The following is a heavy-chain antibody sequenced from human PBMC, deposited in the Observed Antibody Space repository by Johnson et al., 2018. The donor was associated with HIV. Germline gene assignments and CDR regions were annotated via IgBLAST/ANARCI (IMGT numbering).Heavy chain of an antibody. J-gene: IGHJ3*02. V-gene: IGHV3-64*07. CDR3: ARDRQGGYSYGTVDAFDI. Sequence: VQLVESGGGLVQPGGSLRLSCAASGFTFSSYAMHWVRQAPGKGLEYVSAISSNGGSTYYADSVKGRFTISRDSSKNTVYLQMNSLGPDDTAVYYCARDRQGGYSYGTVDAFDIWGQGTMVTVSS. CDR1: GFTFSSYA. D-gene: IGHD5-18*01. CDR2: ISSNGGST.